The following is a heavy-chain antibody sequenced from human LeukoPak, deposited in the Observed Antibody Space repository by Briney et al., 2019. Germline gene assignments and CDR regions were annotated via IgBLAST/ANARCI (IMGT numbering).Heavy chain of an antibody. J-gene: IGHJ3*02. D-gene: IGHD1-26*01. V-gene: IGHV3-48*04. CDR2: ISSVSATI. Sequence: GGSLRLSCAASGFTFITYSMNWVRQAPGKGLEWVSHISSVSATIYYADSVKGRFTISRDNAKNSLHLQMNSLRAEDTAVYYCARDGAYSGSYRAAFDIWGQGTMVTVSS. CDR1: GFTFITYS. CDR3: ARDGAYSGSYRAAFDI.